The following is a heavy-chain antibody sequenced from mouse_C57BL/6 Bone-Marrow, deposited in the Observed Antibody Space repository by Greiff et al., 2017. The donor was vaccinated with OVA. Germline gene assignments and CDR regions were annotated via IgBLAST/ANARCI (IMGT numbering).Heavy chain of an antibody. J-gene: IGHJ1*03. CDR1: GFTFSDYG. CDR2: ISSGGSYT. CDR3: ARRSYYYGAGYFDV. Sequence: EVKVVESGGGLVKPGGSLKLSCAASGFTFSDYGMHWVRQAPEKGLEWVAYISSGGSYTYYPDSVKGRFTISRDNAKNTLYLQMSSLKSEDTAMYYCARRSYYYGAGYFDVWGTGTTVTVSS. D-gene: IGHD1-1*01. V-gene: IGHV5-17*03.